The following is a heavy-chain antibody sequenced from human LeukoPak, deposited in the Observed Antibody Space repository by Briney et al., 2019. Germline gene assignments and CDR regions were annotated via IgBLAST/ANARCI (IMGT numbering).Heavy chain of an antibody. V-gene: IGHV2-5*02. D-gene: IGHD2-2*01. CDR1: GFSLSTSGGG. J-gene: IGHJ3*02. Sequence: SGPTLLNPTPPLTLTCTFSGFSLSTSGGGGGWIRQPPGKALEWLALIYWDDDKRYSPSLKTSLTIPKDTSKNQVVLTMTNMDPVDTATYYCAHSPYSYCSSTSCYGFGDAFDIWGQGTMVTVSS. CDR3: AHSPYSYCSSTSCYGFGDAFDI. CDR2: IYWDDDK.